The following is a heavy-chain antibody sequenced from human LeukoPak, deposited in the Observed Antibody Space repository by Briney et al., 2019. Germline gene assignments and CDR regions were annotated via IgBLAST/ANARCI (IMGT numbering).Heavy chain of an antibody. D-gene: IGHD4-17*01. V-gene: IGHV3-7*01. CDR3: ARVWLGDYASRLYDY. CDR2: IKQDGSEK. J-gene: IGHJ4*02. Sequence: PGGSLRLSCAASGFTFSSYWMSWVRQAPGKGLEWVANIKQDGSEKYYVDSVKGRFTISRDNAKNSLYLQMNSLRAEDTAVYYCARVWLGDYASRLYDYWGQGTLVTVSS. CDR1: GFTFSSYW.